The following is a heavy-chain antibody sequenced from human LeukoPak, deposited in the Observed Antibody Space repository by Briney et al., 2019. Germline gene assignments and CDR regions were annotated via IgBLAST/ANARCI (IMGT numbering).Heavy chain of an antibody. D-gene: IGHD2-15*01. V-gene: IGHV1-2*06. CDR2: INPNSGGT. CDR1: GYTFTGYY. CDR3: ARILLNCSGGSCSDY. Sequence: ASVKVSCKASGYTFTGYYMHWVRQAPGQGLEWMGQINPNSGGTNYAQKLQGRFTITRDTSNSTAYMELSSLRSDDTAVYYCARILLNCSGGSCSDYSGHGTLVTVSP. J-gene: IGHJ4*01.